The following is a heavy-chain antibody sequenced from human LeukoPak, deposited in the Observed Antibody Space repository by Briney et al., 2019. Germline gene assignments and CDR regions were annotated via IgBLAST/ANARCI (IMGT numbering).Heavy chain of an antibody. Sequence: PGGSLRLSCAASGFTFSNYWMSWVRQAPGKGLEWVANIKQDGSEKYYVDSVKGRFTISRDNAKGSLFLQMNSLRAEDTAVYYCARDSSPGYYDYVWGTYPRYWGQGTLVTVSS. CDR2: IKQDGSEK. D-gene: IGHD3-16*02. J-gene: IGHJ4*02. CDR3: ARDSSPGYYDYVWGTYPRY. V-gene: IGHV3-7*05. CDR1: GFTFSNYW.